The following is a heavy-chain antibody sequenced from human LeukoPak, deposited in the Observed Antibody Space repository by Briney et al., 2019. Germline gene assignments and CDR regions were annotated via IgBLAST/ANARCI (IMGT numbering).Heavy chain of an antibody. J-gene: IGHJ4*02. CDR1: GFTFSDYY. CDR3: ARESPGIDY. CDR2: ISSSGTIV. V-gene: IGHV3-11*04. Sequence: PGGSLRLSCAASGFTFSDYYMSWIRQAPGKGLEWVSCISSSGTIVHYADSLKGRFTVSRDNAKNSLYLQMNSLRDEDTAVYYCARESPGIDYWGQGTLVTVSS. D-gene: IGHD1-26*01.